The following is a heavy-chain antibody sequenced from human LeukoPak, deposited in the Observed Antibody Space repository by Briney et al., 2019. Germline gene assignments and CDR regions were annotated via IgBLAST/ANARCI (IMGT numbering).Heavy chain of an antibody. CDR3: ASGDYYDSSGYYYGDY. D-gene: IGHD3-22*01. J-gene: IGHJ4*02. CDR2: INHSGGT. Sequence: SETLSLTCAVYGGSFSGYYWSWIRQPPGKGLEWIGEINHSGGTNYNPSLKSRVTISVDTSKNQFSLKLSSVTAADTAVYYCASGDYYDSSGYYYGDYWGQGTLVTVSS. CDR1: GGSFSGYY. V-gene: IGHV4-34*01.